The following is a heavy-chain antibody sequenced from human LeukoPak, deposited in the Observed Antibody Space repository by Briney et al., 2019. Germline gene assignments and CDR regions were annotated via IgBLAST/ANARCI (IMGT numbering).Heavy chain of an antibody. CDR2: ISGSGGST. D-gene: IGHD3-22*01. V-gene: IGHV3-23*01. Sequence: GGSLRLSCAASGFTFSSYAMSWVRQAPGKGLEWVSAISGSGGSTYYADSVKGRFTISRDNSKNTLYLQMNSLRAEDTAVYYCAKGLYYDGSGYYDDAFDIWGQGTMVTVSS. CDR1: GFTFSSYA. J-gene: IGHJ3*02. CDR3: AKGLYYDGSGYYDDAFDI.